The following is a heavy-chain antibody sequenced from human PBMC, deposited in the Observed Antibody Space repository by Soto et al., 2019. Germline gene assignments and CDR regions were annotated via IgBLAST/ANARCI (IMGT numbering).Heavy chain of an antibody. CDR2: ISISGGNT. Sequence: EVQLLESGGGLVQPGGSLRLSCAASGLPFSSHAMSWVRQAPGKGLEWVSSISISGGNTYYADSVRGRFTISRDNSKNTLYLHMNSLSAEDTAIYYCAIEIRPNDYWGQGTLVTVSS. D-gene: IGHD4-17*01. CDR3: AIEIRPNDY. J-gene: IGHJ4*02. V-gene: IGHV3-23*01. CDR1: GLPFSSHA.